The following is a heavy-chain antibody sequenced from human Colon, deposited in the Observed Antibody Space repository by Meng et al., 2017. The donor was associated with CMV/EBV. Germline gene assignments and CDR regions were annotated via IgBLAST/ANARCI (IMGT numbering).Heavy chain of an antibody. J-gene: IGHJ4*02. D-gene: IGHD2-2*01. Sequence: GESLKISCAVSGFNVSTNYMTWVRQAPGKGLEWVSVLYSGGTTYYADSVKGRFTIYRDNSKNTLYLQMNSLRTEDTAVYYCARDDRGPAANSNWGKGTMVTVSS. V-gene: IGHV3-66*02. CDR3: ARDDRGPAANSN. CDR1: GFNVSTNY. CDR2: LYSGGTT.